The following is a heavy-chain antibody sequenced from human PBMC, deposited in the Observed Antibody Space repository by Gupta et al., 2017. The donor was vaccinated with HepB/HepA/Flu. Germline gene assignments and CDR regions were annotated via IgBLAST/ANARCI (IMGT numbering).Heavy chain of an antibody. CDR2: INRRGST. V-gene: IGHV4-34*01. CDR1: GGSFSGYY. Sequence: QVQLQQWGAGLLKPSETLSLTCAVSGGSFSGYYWNWLRQSPGKGLEWIGEINRRGSTNYNPSLKSRVTISIDTSKNQFSLKLTSVTAADTAVYYCARGKDNSATFYYSYYMDVWGKGTTVTVTS. CDR3: ARGKDNSATFYYSYYMDV. J-gene: IGHJ6*03. D-gene: IGHD6-25*01.